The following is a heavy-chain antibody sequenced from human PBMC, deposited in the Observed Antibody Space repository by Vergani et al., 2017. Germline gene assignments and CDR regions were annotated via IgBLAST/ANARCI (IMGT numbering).Heavy chain of an antibody. CDR3: AMMPGIAAAGTPDYYMDV. J-gene: IGHJ6*03. D-gene: IGHD6-13*01. CDR1: GGSISSYY. CDR2: IYYSGST. Sequence: QVQLQQWGAGLLKPSETLSLACTVSGGSISSYYWSWIRQPPGKGLEWIGYIYYSGSTNYNPSLKSRVTISVETSKNQFSLKLSSVTAADTAVYYCAMMPGIAAAGTPDYYMDVWGKGTTVTVSS. V-gene: IGHV4-59*12.